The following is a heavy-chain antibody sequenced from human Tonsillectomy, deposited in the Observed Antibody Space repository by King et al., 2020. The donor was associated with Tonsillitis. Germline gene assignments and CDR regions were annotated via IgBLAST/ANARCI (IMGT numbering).Heavy chain of an antibody. D-gene: IGHD6-19*01. V-gene: IGHV3-48*03. CDR1: GFTFSNYE. CDR2: ISSSGSTT. CDR3: AKDRGGSGWAFDY. J-gene: IGHJ4*02. Sequence: VQLVESGGGLVQPGGSLRLSCAASGFTFSNYEMNWVRQAPGKGLEWVSYISSSGSTTYYADSVKGRFTISRDNAKNSLYLQMNSLRAEDTAVYYCAKDRGGSGWAFDYWGRGTLVTVSS.